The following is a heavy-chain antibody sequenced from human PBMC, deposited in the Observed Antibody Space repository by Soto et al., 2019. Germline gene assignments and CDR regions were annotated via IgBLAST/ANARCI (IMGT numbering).Heavy chain of an antibody. D-gene: IGHD3-10*01. CDR3: ARGDMVRGVITPDS. Sequence: SETPSLIRTVSGGSISSGGYYWSWILHHPGKGLEWIGYIYYSVSTYYNPSLKSRVTISVDTSKNQFSLKLSSVTAADTAVYYCARGDMVRGVITPDSGGLETLVTVSS. CDR1: GGSISSGGYY. V-gene: IGHV4-31*03. J-gene: IGHJ4*02. CDR2: IYYSVST.